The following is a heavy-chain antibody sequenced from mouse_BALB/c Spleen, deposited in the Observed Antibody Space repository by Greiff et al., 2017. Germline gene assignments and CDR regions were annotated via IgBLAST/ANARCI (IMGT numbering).Heavy chain of an antibody. CDR1: GYSITSGYY. V-gene: IGHV3-6*02. Sequence: EVKLQESGPGLVKPSQSLSLTCSVTGYSITSGYYWNWIRQFPGNKLEWMGYISYDGSNNYNPSLKNRISITRDTSKNQFFLKLNSVTTEDTATYYCAGGGGYFDYWGQGTTLTVSS. CDR2: ISYDGSN. J-gene: IGHJ2*01. CDR3: AGGGGYFDY.